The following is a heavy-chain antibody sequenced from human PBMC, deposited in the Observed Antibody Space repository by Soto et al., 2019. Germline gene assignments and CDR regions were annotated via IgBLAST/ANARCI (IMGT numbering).Heavy chain of an antibody. CDR2: IDWDDDK. V-gene: IGHV2-70*01. CDR3: ARIPRLRYFDWTLDY. CDR1: GFSLSTSGMC. Sequence: SGPTLVNPTQTPTLTCTFSGFSLSTSGMCVSWIRQPPGKALEWLALIDWDDDKYYSTSLKTRLTISKDTSKNQVVLTMTNMDPVDTATYYCARIPRLRYFDWTLDYWGQGTLVTVSS. J-gene: IGHJ4*02. D-gene: IGHD3-9*01.